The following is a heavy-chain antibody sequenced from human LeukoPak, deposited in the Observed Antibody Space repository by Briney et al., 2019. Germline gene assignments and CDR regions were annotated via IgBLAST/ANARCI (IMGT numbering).Heavy chain of an antibody. CDR2: IIPIFGTA. J-gene: IGHJ4*02. CDR1: GGTFISYA. D-gene: IGHD5-24*01. V-gene: IGHV1-69*13. Sequence: ASVKVSCKASGGTFISYAISWVRQAPGQGLEWMGGIIPIFGTANYAQKFQGRVTITADESTSTAYMELSSLRSEDTAVYYCASGQMATKGGGDWGQGNLVTVSS. CDR3: ASGQMATKGGGD.